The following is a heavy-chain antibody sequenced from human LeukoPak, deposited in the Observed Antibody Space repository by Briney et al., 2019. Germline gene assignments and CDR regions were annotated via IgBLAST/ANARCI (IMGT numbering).Heavy chain of an antibody. CDR3: ARREPSGRFYIN. CDR2: IYSSGST. J-gene: IGHJ4*02. D-gene: IGHD1-26*01. V-gene: IGHV3-53*01. CDR1: GFTVSSNY. Sequence: GGSLRLSCAASGFTVSSNYMSWVRQAPGKGLEWVSVIYSSGSTYYADSVKGRFTISRDNSKNTLYLQMNSLRAEDTAVYYCARREPSGRFYINWGQGTLVTVSS.